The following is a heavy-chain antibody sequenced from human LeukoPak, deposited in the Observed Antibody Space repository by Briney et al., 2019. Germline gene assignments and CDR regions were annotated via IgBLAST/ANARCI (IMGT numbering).Heavy chain of an antibody. Sequence: SETLSLTCTVSGGSISSSSYYWGWIRQPPGKGLEWIGSIYYSGSTYYNPSLKSRVTISVDTSKNQFSLKLSSVTAADTAVYYCARHGPRAVAGYFDYWGQGTLVTVSS. D-gene: IGHD6-19*01. CDR2: IYYSGST. CDR3: ARHGPRAVAGYFDY. V-gene: IGHV4-39*01. J-gene: IGHJ4*02. CDR1: GGSISSSSYY.